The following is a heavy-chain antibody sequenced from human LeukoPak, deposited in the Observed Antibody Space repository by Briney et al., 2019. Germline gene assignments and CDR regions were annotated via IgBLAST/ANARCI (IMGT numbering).Heavy chain of an antibody. CDR1: GYTFTSYG. D-gene: IGHD6-19*01. V-gene: IGHV1-18*01. CDR3: ARVSYSSDWYPAVDYYYYYYMDV. CDR2: ISAYNGNT. Sequence: ASVKVSCKASGYTFTSYGISWVRQAPGQGLEWMGWISAYNGNTNYAQKLQGRVTMTTDTSTSTAYMELRSLRSDDTAVYYCARVSYSSDWYPAVDYYYYYYMDVWGKGTTVTVSS. J-gene: IGHJ6*03.